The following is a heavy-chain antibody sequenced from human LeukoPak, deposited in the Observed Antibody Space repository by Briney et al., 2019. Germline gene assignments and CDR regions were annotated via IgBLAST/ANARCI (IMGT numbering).Heavy chain of an antibody. D-gene: IGHD1-1*01. CDR2: INHEGGGI. J-gene: IGHJ6*02. CDR3: ATYINWVAGDV. Sequence: GGSLRLSCAASGFTFSESWTSRVRQVPGLGLEWVAHINHEGGGIQYVDSVKGRFTISRDNAKGSVYLQMNSLRAEDTAIYHCATYINWVAGDVWGQGTTVIVSS. CDR1: GFTFSESW. V-gene: IGHV3-7*01.